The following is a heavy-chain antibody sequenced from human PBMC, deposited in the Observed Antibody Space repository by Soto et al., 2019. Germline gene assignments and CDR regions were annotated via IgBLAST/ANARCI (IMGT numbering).Heavy chain of an antibody. V-gene: IGHV3-74*01. D-gene: IGHD5-18*01. CDR2: INSDGSST. J-gene: IGHJ5*02. CDR1: GFTFTSYW. CDR3: TRSITGHSYADT. Sequence: EVQLVESGGGLVQPGGSLRLSCAASGFTFTSYWMHWVRQAPGKGLVWVSRINSDGSSTVYVDSVKGRFTISRDNATTTLYLQMHSLRAEDTAIYYSTRSITGHSYADTWGQGNRVTVSS.